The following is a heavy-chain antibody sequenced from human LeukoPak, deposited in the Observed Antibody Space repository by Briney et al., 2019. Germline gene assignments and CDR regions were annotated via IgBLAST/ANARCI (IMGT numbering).Heavy chain of an antibody. V-gene: IGHV1-18*01. Sequence: GASVKVSCKASGYTFTSYGISWVRQAPGQGLEWMGWIGVYNGHTNYAQKLQGRVTMTTDTSTSTAYMELRSLRSDDTAVYYCARDETLYINSPPGYWGQGTLVTVSS. CDR2: IGVYNGHT. J-gene: IGHJ4*02. D-gene: IGHD3-16*01. CDR3: ARDETLYINSPPGY. CDR1: GYTFTSYG.